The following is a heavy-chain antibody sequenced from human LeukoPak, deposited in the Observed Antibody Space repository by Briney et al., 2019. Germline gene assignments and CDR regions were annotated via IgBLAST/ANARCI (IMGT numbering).Heavy chain of an antibody. CDR2: LYYGGST. J-gene: IGHJ4*02. Sequence: PSETLSLTCTVSGDYINNSSFHWGWIRQAPGKGLEWIGTLYYGGSTSYNPSLKTRVTISVDTSKKQVSLKLNSVSAADAAVYYCAGHLAKNHQVVDHWGQGTLVTVSS. V-gene: IGHV4-39*01. D-gene: IGHD2-21*01. CDR1: GDYINNSSFH. CDR3: AGHLAKNHQVVDH.